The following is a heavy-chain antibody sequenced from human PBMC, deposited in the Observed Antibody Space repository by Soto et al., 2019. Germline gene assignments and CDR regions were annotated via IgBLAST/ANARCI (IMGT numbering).Heavy chain of an antibody. Sequence: SETLSLTCSVSGDSMTGANWGWFRQSPEKGLEWIGYIDYSGSTNYNPSLRSRITITIDTSSNQFSLNLASVTAADAAVYYCTRARYGDHFDSWGPGTLVNVSS. CDR3: TRARYGDHFDS. CDR2: IDYSGST. CDR1: GDSMTGAN. J-gene: IGHJ4*02. V-gene: IGHV4-59*01. D-gene: IGHD4-17*01.